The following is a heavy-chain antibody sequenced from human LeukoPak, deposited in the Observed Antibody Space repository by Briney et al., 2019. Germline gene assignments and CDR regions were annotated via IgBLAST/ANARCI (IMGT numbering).Heavy chain of an antibody. CDR1: GGSISSYY. J-gene: IGHJ4*02. Sequence: PSETLSLTCTVSGGSISSYYWSWIRQPAGKGLEWIGRIYTSGSTNYNPSLKSRVTMSVDTSKNQFSLKLSSVTAADTAVYYCARELAVPAAHYFDYWGQGTLVTVSS. CDR2: IYTSGST. V-gene: IGHV4-4*07. CDR3: ARELAVPAAHYFDY. D-gene: IGHD2-2*01.